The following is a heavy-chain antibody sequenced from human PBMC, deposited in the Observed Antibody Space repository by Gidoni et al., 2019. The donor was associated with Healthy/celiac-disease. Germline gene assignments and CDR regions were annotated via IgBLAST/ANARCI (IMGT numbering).Heavy chain of an antibody. D-gene: IGHD6-13*01. CDR1: VGSISSYY. J-gene: IGHJ5*02. Sequence: QVQLQESGPGLVKPSETLSLTCTVSVGSISSYYWSWLRQPAGKGLEWIGRIYTSGSTNYNPSLKSRVTMSVDTSKNQFSLKLSSVTAAETAVYYCARSIAAAGRGDWFDPWGQGTLVTVSS. CDR3: ARSIAAAGRGDWFDP. CDR2: IYTSGST. V-gene: IGHV4-4*07.